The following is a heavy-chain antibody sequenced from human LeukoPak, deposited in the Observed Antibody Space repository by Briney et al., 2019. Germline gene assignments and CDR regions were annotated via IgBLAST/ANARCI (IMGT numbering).Heavy chain of an antibody. Sequence: VASVKVSFKASGYTFTGYYMHWVRQAPGQGLEWMGWINPNSGGTNYAQKFQGRVTMTRDTSISTAYMELSRLRSDDTAVYYCARGWSYYDSSGYSGDYWGQGTLVTVSS. CDR1: GYTFTGYY. V-gene: IGHV1-2*02. CDR3: ARGWSYYDSSGYSGDY. CDR2: INPNSGGT. D-gene: IGHD3-22*01. J-gene: IGHJ4*02.